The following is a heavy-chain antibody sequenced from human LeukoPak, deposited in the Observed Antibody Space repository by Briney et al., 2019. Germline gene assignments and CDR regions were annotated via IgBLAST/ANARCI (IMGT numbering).Heavy chain of an antibody. V-gene: IGHV5-51*01. CDR3: ARSSPYCTNGLCYREFNY. D-gene: IGHD2-8*01. CDR2: IYPGDSDT. Sequence: GESLKISCKGSGYSFTNYWIGWVRQMPGEGLEWMGIIYPGDSDTRYSPSFQGQVTLSADKSINTAYLQWSSLKASDTAMYYCARSSPYCTNGLCYREFNYWGQGTLVTVSS. CDR1: GYSFTNYW. J-gene: IGHJ4*02.